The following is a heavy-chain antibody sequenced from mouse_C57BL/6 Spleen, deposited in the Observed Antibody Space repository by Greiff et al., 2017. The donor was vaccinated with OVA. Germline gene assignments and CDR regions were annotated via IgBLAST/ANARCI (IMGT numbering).Heavy chain of an antibody. CDR1: GFNIKDYY. V-gene: IGHV14-2*01. CDR2: IDPEDGET. CDR3: ARKGTAQAGVAY. Sequence: VQLQQSGAELVKPGASVKLSCTASGFNIKDYYMHWVKQRTEQGLEWIGRIDPEDGETKYAPKFQGKATITADPSSNTAYLQLSSLTSEDTAVYYCARKGTAQAGVAYWGQGTLVTVSA. J-gene: IGHJ3*01. D-gene: IGHD3-2*02.